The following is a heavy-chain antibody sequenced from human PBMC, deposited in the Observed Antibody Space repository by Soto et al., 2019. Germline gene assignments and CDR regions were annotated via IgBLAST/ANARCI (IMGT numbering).Heavy chain of an antibody. Sequence: PSETLSLTCTVSGGSISSYYWSWIRQPPRRGQEGIGYIYYSGSTNYNPSLKSRVTISVDTSKNQFSLKLSSVTAADTAVYFCATGSYTIFGVVMDVWGQGTTVTVSS. V-gene: IGHV4-59*08. J-gene: IGHJ6*02. CDR2: IYYSGST. D-gene: IGHD3-3*01. CDR3: ATGSYTIFGVVMDV. CDR1: GGSISSYY.